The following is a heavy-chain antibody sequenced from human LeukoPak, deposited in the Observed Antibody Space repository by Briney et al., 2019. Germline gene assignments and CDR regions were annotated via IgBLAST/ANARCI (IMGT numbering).Heavy chain of an antibody. D-gene: IGHD3-22*01. CDR2: IIPIFGTA. CDR3: ARVMGDSSGQIDY. V-gene: IGHV1-69*13. Sequence: ASVKVSCKASGGTFSGYAISWVRQAPGQGLEWMGGIIPIFGTANYAQKFQGRVTITADESTSTAYMELSSLRSEDTAVYYCARVMGDSSGQIDYWGQGTLVTVSS. CDR1: GGTFSGYA. J-gene: IGHJ4*02.